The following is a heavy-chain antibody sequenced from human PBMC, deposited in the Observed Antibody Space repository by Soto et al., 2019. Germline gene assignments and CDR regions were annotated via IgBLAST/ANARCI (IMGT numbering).Heavy chain of an antibody. CDR1: GGSISSYY. J-gene: IGHJ6*02. CDR2: VHHSWGS. CDR3: ARQGFGPLHGLVDV. D-gene: IGHD3-10*01. V-gene: IGHV4-59*08. Sequence: QVQLQESGPGLVKPSETLSLSCTVSGGSISSYYWSWFRQSPGKRMEWIGYVHHSWGSSYNPSLQXXLXXSLDTSKSQFSLTVTSVTATDTAVYYCARQGFGPLHGLVDVWGQGTTVTVSS.